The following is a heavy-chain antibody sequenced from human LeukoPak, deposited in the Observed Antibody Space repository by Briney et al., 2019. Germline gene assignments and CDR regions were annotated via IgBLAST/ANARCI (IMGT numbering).Heavy chain of an antibody. V-gene: IGHV3-23*01. CDR3: AKDRGGRRYYYYYYMDV. CDR2: ISGSGGST. D-gene: IGHD3-10*01. Sequence: GGSLRLSCAASGVTFSSYAMSWVRQAPGKGLEWVSAISGSGGSTYYADSVKGRFTISRDNSKNTLYLQMNSLRAEDTAVYYCAKDRGGRRYYYYYYMDVWGKGTTVTVSS. CDR1: GVTFSSYA. J-gene: IGHJ6*03.